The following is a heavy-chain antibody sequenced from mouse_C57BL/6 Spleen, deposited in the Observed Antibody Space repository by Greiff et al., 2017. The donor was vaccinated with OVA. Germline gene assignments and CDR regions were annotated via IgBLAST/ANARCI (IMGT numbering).Heavy chain of an antibody. CDR2: IDPSDSET. Sequence: VQLQQPGAELVRPGSSVKLSCKASGYTFTSYWMHWVKQRPIQGLEWIGNIDPSDSETHYNQKFKDKATLTVDKSSSTAYMQLSSRTSEDAAVYYCARHQFDYWGQGTTLTVSS. CDR3: ARHQFDY. J-gene: IGHJ2*01. V-gene: IGHV1-52*01. CDR1: GYTFTSYW.